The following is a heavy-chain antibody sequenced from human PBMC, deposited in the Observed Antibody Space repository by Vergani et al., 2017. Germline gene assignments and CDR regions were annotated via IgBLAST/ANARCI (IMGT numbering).Heavy chain of an antibody. J-gene: IGHJ5*02. V-gene: IGHV4-59*01. CDR2: MYHSGST. Sequence: QVRLQESGPGLVKPSETLSLTCSVSGGSMSGYCWSWIRQPPGKELEWIGYMYHSGSTSYNPSLETRVTISGDTSKNQFSLKLNSVTAADTAVYYCGRVADFYGLGSRLLDLWGQGILVTVSS. CDR3: GRVADFYGLGSRLLDL. CDR1: GGSMSGYC. D-gene: IGHD3-10*01.